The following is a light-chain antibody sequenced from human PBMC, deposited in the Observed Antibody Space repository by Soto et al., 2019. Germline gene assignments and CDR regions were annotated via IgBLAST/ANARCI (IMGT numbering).Light chain of an antibody. CDR3: QQYNSYSTWT. J-gene: IGKJ1*01. CDR2: DAS. Sequence: DIQMTQSPSTLYTSVGDTVTITCRASQSISVSLAWYQQKPGKAPKLLIYDASSLESGVPSRFSGSGSGTEFTLTISSLQPDDFATYYCQQYNSYSTWTFGQGTKVDI. CDR1: QSISVS. V-gene: IGKV1-5*01.